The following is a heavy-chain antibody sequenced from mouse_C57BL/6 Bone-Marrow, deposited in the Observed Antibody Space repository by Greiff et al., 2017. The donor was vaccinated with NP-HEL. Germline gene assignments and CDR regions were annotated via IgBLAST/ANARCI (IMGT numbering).Heavy chain of an antibody. CDR3: AREGGYYGSPFAY. CDR1: GYSIISGYY. J-gene: IGHJ3*01. V-gene: IGHV3-6*01. D-gene: IGHD1-1*01. CDR2: ISYDGCT. Sequence: EVQLQESGPGLVKPSQSLSLTCSVTGYSIISGYYWNWIRQFPGNKLEWMAYISYDGCTHYNPSLKHRIPITRDISTNQFFLKLTSVTTEDTATYYCAREGGYYGSPFAYWGQGTLVTVSA.